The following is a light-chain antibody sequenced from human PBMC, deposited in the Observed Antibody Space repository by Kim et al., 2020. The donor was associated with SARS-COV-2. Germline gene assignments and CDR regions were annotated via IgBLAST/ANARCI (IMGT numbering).Light chain of an antibody. CDR2: GAA. CDR3: QQYGNSAGT. J-gene: IGKJ2*01. V-gene: IGKV3-20*01. CDR1: PRVTGSY. Sequence: SPGERSTLSRRASPRVTGSYLAWYQHKPGRAPRLLLYGAASGATGIPNRYSGSGSGTDFTLTIGEQEPEDFAVYYCQQYGNSAGTFGRGTKLEI.